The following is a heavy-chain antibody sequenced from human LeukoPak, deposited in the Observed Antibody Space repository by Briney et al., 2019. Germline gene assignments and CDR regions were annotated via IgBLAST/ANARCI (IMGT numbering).Heavy chain of an antibody. D-gene: IGHD5-12*01. V-gene: IGHV1-2*02. CDR1: GYTFTGYY. J-gene: IGHJ6*03. CDR2: INPNSGGT. Sequence: GASVKVSCKASGYTFTGYYMHWARQAPGQGLEWMGWINPNSGGTNYAQKFQGRVTMTRDTSISTAYMELSRLRSDDTAVYYCARSYDYDYYYMDVWGKGTTVTISS. CDR3: ARSYDYDYYYMDV.